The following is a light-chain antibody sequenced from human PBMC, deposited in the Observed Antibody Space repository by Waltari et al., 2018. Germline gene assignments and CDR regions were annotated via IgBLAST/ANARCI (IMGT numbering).Light chain of an antibody. CDR2: KDT. J-gene: IGLJ2*01. CDR3: QSVDVTALP. CDR1: LLPKQF. Sequence: SYELTQPPSVSVSPGQTATITCSGDLLPKQFAYWYQQRPGQAPVLLIYKDTERASGFPARLSGSTSGTTVTVTIAGVQAEDEADYFCQSVDVTALPFGGGTRLTVL. V-gene: IGLV3-25*03.